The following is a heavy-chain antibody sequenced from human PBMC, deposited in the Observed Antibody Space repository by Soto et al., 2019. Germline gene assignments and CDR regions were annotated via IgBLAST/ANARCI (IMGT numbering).Heavy chain of an antibody. J-gene: IGHJ3*02. D-gene: IGHD2-15*01. CDR2: ISSSSYI. CDR3: ARDSGYCSGGSCYSAFDI. CDR1: GFTFSSYS. Sequence: LSLTCAASGFTFSSYSMNWVRQAPGKGLEWVSSISSSSYIYYADSVKGRFTISRDNAKNSLYLQMNSLRAEDTAVYYCARDSGYCSGGSCYSAFDIWGQGTMVTVSS. V-gene: IGHV3-21*01.